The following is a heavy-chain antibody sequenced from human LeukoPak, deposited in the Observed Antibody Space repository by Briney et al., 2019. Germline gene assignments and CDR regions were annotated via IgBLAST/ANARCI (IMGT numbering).Heavy chain of an antibody. V-gene: IGHV3-30*02. D-gene: IGHD2-2*01. CDR3: AKVYVVPAAIGSY. CDR2: IRYDGSNK. Sequence: GGSLRLSCAASGFTFSSYEMHWVRQAPGKGLEGVAFIRYDGSNKYYADSVKGRFTISRDNSKNTLYLQMNSLRAEDTAVYYCAKVYVVPAAIGSYWGQGTLVTVSS. CDR1: GFTFSSYE. J-gene: IGHJ4*02.